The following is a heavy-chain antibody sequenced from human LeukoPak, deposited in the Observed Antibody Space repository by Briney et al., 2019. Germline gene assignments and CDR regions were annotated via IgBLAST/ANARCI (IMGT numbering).Heavy chain of an antibody. J-gene: IGHJ4*02. CDR2: IIPIFDTG. V-gene: IGHV1-69*13. Sequence: ASVKVSCKASGYTFSSYAISWVRQAPGQGLEWMGGIIPIFDTGNYAQKFQGRLTITADESTSTAYMELSSLRSEDTAVYYCARTYYYDSSGYYFDYWGQGTLVTVSS. D-gene: IGHD3-22*01. CDR1: GYTFSSYA. CDR3: ARTYYYDSSGYYFDY.